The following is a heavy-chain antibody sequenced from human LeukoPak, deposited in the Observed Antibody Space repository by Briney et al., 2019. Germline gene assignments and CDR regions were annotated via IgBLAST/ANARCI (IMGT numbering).Heavy chain of an antibody. D-gene: IGHD3-9*01. V-gene: IGHV3-33*01. Sequence: GGSLRLSCAASGFTFSSYGMHWVRQAPGKGLGSVAVIWYDGSNKYYADSVKGRFTISRDNSKNTLYLQMNSLRAEDTAVYYCARDSLPYFDWLHYGMDVWGKGTTVTVSS. CDR1: GFTFSSYG. CDR3: ARDSLPYFDWLHYGMDV. J-gene: IGHJ6*04. CDR2: IWYDGSNK.